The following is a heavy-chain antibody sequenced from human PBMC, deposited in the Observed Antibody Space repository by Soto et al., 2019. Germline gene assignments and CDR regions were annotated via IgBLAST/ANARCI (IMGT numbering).Heavy chain of an antibody. CDR3: ARATEAYSSGSSVDY. CDR1: GYTSSSYN. CDR2: INPSGGST. Sequence: ASVKVSCKASGYTSSSYNMHGVRQAPGQGLEWMGIINPSGGSTSYAQKFQGRVTMTRDTSTSTVYMELSSLRSEDTAVYYCARATEAYSSGSSVDYWGQGTLVTVSS. J-gene: IGHJ4*02. V-gene: IGHV1-46*01. D-gene: IGHD6-19*01.